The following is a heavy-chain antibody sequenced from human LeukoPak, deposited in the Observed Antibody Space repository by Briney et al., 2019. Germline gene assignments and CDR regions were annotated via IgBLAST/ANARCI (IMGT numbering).Heavy chain of an antibody. J-gene: IGHJ6*03. V-gene: IGHV3-30*02. Sequence: DSVKGRFTISRDNSKNTLYLQMNSLRSEDTAVYYCAKDGYSSASSFHYYYMDVWGKGTTVTVSS. D-gene: IGHD2-15*01. CDR3: AKDGYSSASSFHYYYMDV.